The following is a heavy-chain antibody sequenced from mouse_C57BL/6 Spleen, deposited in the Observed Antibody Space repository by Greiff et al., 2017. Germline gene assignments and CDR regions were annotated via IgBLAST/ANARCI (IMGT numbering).Heavy chain of an antibody. Sequence: VQLVESGPGLVQPSQSLSITCTVSGFSLTSYGVHWVRQSPGKGLEWLGVIWSGGSTDYNAAFISRLSISKDNSKSQVFFKMNSLQADDTAIYYCARSSPYDVYWYFDVWGTGTTVTVSS. J-gene: IGHJ1*03. CDR2: IWSGGST. D-gene: IGHD2-12*01. CDR1: GFSLTSYG. CDR3: ARSSPYDVYWYFDV. V-gene: IGHV2-2*01.